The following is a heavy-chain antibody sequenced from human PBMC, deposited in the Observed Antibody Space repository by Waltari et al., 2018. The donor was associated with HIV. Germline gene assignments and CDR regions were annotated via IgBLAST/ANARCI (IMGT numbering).Heavy chain of an antibody. CDR1: GFTFSNYA. CDR3: ACADRDQSGSYYIFDY. V-gene: IGHV3-23*04. Sequence: DVQLVESGGGSVQPGGSLRLSCAASGFTFSNYAMSWVRQAPGKGLEWVSSITVTDGTTYYADSVKGRFTISRDNSKTTLYLQMNSLRVDDTATYFCACADRDQSGSYYIFDYWGQGSLVTVSS. CDR2: ITVTDGTT. J-gene: IGHJ4*02. D-gene: IGHD1-26*01.